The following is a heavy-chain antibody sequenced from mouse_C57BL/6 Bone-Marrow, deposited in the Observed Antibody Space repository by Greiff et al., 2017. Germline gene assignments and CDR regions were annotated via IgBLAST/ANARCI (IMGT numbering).Heavy chain of an antibody. J-gene: IGHJ1*03. CDR3: ASLVLRWYFEV. D-gene: IGHD1-1*01. Sequence: QVQLQQPGAELVKPGASVKLSCKASGYTFTSYWMHWVKQRPGQGLEWIGMIHPNSGSTNYNEMFKSKATLTVDKSSSTAYMQLSSLTSEDSAVYCCASLVLRWYFEVWGTGTTVTVSS. V-gene: IGHV1-64*01. CDR1: GYTFTSYW. CDR2: IHPNSGST.